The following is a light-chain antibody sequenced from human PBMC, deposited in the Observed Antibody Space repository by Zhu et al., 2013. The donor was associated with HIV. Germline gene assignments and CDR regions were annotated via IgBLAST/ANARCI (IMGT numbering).Light chain of an antibody. J-gene: IGLJ2*01. V-gene: IGLV2-14*03. CDR2: DVS. CDR1: SGDIGSYNY. Sequence: SALAQPASVSGSPGQSITISCTGTSGDIGSYNYVSWYQQRPGKAPKLIISDVSNRPSGVSSRFSGSKSGNTASLTISGLQVDDEGDYYCDSYTSGTTLKVFGGGTRLTVL. CDR3: DSYTSGTTLKV.